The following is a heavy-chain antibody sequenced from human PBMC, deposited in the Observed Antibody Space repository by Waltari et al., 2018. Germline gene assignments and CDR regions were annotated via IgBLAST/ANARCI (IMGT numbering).Heavy chain of an antibody. D-gene: IGHD1-26*01. J-gene: IGHJ3*02. CDR1: GGSISSGIYF. Sequence: QVQLQESGPGLVKPSQTLSLTCTVSGGSISSGIYFWSWLRQTAGKGLDWIGRIYTSGSTNYNPSLKSRVTISVDTSKNQFSLKLSSVTAADTAVYYCASGAIISGSYEVDAFDIWGQGTMVTVSS. CDR3: ASGAIISGSYEVDAFDI. V-gene: IGHV4-61*02. CDR2: IYTSGST.